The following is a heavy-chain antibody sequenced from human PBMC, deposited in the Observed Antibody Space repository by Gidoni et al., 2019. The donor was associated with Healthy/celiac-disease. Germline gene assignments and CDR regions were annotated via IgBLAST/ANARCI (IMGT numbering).Heavy chain of an antibody. CDR2: IYSGGST. V-gene: IGHV3-66*02. CDR3: ARDSWGIDAFDI. CDR1: GFTVSSNY. D-gene: IGHD3-16*01. J-gene: IGHJ3*02. Sequence: EVQLVESGGGLVQPGGSLRLSCAASGFTVSSNYMSGVRQAPGKGLEWVSVIYSGGSTYYADSVKGRFTISRDNSKNTLYLQMNSLRAEDTAVYYCARDSWGIDAFDIWGQGTMVTVSS.